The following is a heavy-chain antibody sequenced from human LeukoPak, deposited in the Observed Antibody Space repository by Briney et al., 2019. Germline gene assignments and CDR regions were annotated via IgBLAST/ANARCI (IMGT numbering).Heavy chain of an antibody. J-gene: IGHJ4*02. CDR3: AKDHGSGFYYFDY. CDR2: ISWNGGII. Sequence: PGGSLRLSCAASGFTFDDYAMHWVRQVPGKGLEWVAGISWNGGIIGSADSVKGRFTISRDNAKHSLSLQMNSLRSEDTALYYCAKDHGSGFYYFDYWGQGTLVTVSS. CDR1: GFTFDDYA. D-gene: IGHD6-19*01. V-gene: IGHV3-9*01.